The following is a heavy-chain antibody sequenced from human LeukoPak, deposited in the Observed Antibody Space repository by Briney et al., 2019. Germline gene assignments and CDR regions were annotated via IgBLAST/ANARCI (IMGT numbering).Heavy chain of an antibody. CDR3: ARGVGDLGDY. Sequence: GGSLRLSCTASGFTFGDYAMSWVRQAPGKGLEWVGFIRSKAYGGTTEYAASVKGRFTISRDDSKSIAYLQMNSLKTEDTAVYYCARGVGDLGDYWGQGTLVTVSS. V-gene: IGHV3-49*04. J-gene: IGHJ4*02. D-gene: IGHD3-16*01. CDR1: GFTFGDYA. CDR2: IRSKAYGGTT.